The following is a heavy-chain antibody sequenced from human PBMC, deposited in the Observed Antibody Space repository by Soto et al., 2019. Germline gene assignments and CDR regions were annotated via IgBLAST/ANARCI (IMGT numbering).Heavy chain of an antibody. Sequence: QVQLQQWGAGLLKPSETLSLTCAVYGGSFSGYYWSWIRQPPGKGLEWIGEINHSGSTNYNPSLKSRYTISVDTSKNQFSLKLSSIIAADSALFYCTIPGGGHRDYMDVWGKGTTVTVFS. J-gene: IGHJ6*03. CDR1: GGSFSGYY. V-gene: IGHV4-34*01. CDR2: INHSGST. D-gene: IGHD3-16*01. CDR3: TIPGGGHRDYMDV.